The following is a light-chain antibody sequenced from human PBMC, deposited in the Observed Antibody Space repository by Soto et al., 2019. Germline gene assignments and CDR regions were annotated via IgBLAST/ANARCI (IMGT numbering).Light chain of an antibody. CDR2: DAS. Sequence: TQLSPSPSTLSASVGDRVDITCRASQSISQWVAWYQQKPGKAPKVLIYDASSLESGVPSRFSGSGSGTEFTLTISSLQPDDFATYYCQHYNSYSETFGQGTRVEIK. CDR3: QHYNSYSET. V-gene: IGKV1-5*01. J-gene: IGKJ1*01. CDR1: QSISQW.